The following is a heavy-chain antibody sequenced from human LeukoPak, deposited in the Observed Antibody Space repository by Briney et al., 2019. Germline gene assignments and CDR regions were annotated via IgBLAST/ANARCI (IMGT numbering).Heavy chain of an antibody. CDR1: GGSISSYY. CDR3: ASDYLQNYYDSSGYYYY. J-gene: IGHJ4*02. V-gene: IGHV4-59*08. CDR2: IYYSGST. Sequence: PSETLSLTCTVSGGSISSYYWSWIRQPPGKGLEWIGYIYYSGSTNYNPSLKSRVTISVDTSKNQFSLKLSSVTAADTAVYYCASDYLQNYYDSSGYYYYWGQGTLVTVSS. D-gene: IGHD3-22*01.